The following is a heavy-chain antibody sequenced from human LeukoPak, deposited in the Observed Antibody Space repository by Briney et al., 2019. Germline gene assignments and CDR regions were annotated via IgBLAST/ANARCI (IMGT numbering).Heavy chain of an antibody. D-gene: IGHD5-12*01. CDR3: AKANTGYENFDY. CDR1: GFTISTYA. Sequence: GGSLRLSCAASGFTISTYAMSWVRQAPGKGLEWVSAISGSGVTTYYADSVKGRFTISRDNSKNTLYLQMNSLRAEDTAVYYCAKANTGYENFDYRGQGTLVTVSS. J-gene: IGHJ4*02. CDR2: ISGSGVTT. V-gene: IGHV3-23*01.